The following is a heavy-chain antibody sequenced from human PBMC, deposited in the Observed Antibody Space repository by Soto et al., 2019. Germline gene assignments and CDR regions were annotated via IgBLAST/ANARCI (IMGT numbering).Heavy chain of an antibody. J-gene: IGHJ2*01. V-gene: IGHV3-30-3*02. Sequence: QVQLVESGGGVVQPGRSLRLSCAASGFTFSSYAMHWVRQAPGKGLEWVAVISYDGSNKYYADSVKGRFTISRDNSKKSLDLQMKSLRAEDTAAYYWAKPYGDQRECYFDLWGRGTLVTVSS. CDR3: AKPYGDQRECYFDL. D-gene: IGHD4-17*01. CDR1: GFTFSSYA. CDR2: ISYDGSNK.